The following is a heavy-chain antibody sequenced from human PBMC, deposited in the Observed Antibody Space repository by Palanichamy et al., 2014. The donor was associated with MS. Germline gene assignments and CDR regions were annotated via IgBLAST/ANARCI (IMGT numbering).Heavy chain of an antibody. J-gene: IGHJ4*02. D-gene: IGHD2-21*01. V-gene: IGHV3-74*01. CDR3: AKDDYCSF. CDR1: GFAMSGFW. CDR2: NKYDGTTS. Sequence: EVQLVAPGVGLVQPGGSLRLSCTASGFAMSGFWMHWVRQVPGKGLEWVSRNKYDGTTSTYADSVRGRFTVSRDNARNTLYLQLSSLRAEDTGTYYCAKDDYCSFWGQGIPVTVSS.